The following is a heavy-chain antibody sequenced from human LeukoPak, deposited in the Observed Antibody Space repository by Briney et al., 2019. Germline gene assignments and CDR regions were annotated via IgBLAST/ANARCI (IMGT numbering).Heavy chain of an antibody. CDR1: GFTFSNYV. Sequence: PGGSLRLSWAASGFTFSNYVMSWVRQAPGKGLEWVSGICGSGGSTNYADSVKGRFTISRDNSKNMLFLQINSLRGEDTAVYYCIAGGWSTDAFEMWGQGTTVTVSS. V-gene: IGHV3-23*01. CDR3: IAGGWSTDAFEM. CDR2: ICGSGGST. J-gene: IGHJ3*02. D-gene: IGHD6-19*01.